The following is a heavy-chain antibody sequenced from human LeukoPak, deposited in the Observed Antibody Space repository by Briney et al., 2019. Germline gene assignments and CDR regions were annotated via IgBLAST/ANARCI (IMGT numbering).Heavy chain of an antibody. CDR3: ASWRPYGSGSLNFDY. D-gene: IGHD3-10*01. V-gene: IGHV3-21*01. CDR1: GFTFSSYS. J-gene: IGHJ4*02. CDR2: ISSSSSYI. Sequence: GGSLRLSCAASGFTFSSYSMNWVRQAPGKGLEWVSSISSSSSYIYYADSVKGRFTISRDNAKNSLYLQMNSLRAEDTAVYYCASWRPYGSGSLNFDYWGQGTLVTVSS.